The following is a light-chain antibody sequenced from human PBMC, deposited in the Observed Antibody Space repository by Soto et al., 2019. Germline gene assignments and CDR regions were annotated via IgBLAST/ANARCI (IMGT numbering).Light chain of an antibody. CDR2: SNN. CDR3: AAWDGSLNGYV. J-gene: IGLJ1*01. V-gene: IGLV1-44*01. CDR1: SSNIGCNT. Sequence: QSVLTQPPSASGTPGQRVTISCSGSSSNIGCNTVNWYQQLPGTAPKLLIYSNNQRPSGVPVRFSGSKSGTSASLAISGLQSEDEADYYCAAWDGSLNGYVFGTGTKVTVL.